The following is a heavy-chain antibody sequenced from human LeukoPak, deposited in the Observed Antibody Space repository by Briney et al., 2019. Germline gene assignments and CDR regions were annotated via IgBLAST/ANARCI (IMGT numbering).Heavy chain of an antibody. J-gene: IGHJ6*03. CDR2: IYYSGSTT. V-gene: IGHV4-59*12. Sequence: SETLSLTCTVSGGSISSYYWSWIRQPPGKGLEWIGYIYYSGSTTNYNPSLKSRVTISADTSKKQFSLKLTSVTAADTAVYYCARDHQRRNIRDYYYYYMDVWGKGTTVTVSS. D-gene: IGHD2/OR15-2a*01. CDR1: GGSISSYY. CDR3: ARDHQRRNIRDYYYYYMDV.